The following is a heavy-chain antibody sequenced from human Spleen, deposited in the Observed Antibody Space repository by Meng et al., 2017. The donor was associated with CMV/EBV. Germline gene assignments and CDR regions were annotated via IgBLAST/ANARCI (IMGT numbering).Heavy chain of an antibody. Sequence: KASGYTFTSYGISWVRQAPGQGLEWLGWTSTYNGITNYAQKFQGRVTMTRDTSISTAYMELSRLRSDDTAVYYCARGDVEMATITSYWGQGTLVTVSS. D-gene: IGHD5-24*01. V-gene: IGHV1-18*01. CDR1: GYTFTSYG. CDR2: TSTYNGIT. J-gene: IGHJ4*02. CDR3: ARGDVEMATITSY.